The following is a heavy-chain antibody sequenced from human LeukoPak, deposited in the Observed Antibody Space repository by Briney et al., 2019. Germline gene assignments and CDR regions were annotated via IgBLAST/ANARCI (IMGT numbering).Heavy chain of an antibody. Sequence: SETLSLTCAVYGGSFSGYYWSWIRQPPGKGLEWIGEINHSGSTNYNPSLKSRVTISVDTSKNQFSLKLSSVTAADTAVYYCARRGSSWFRRCYFDYWGQGTLVTVSS. V-gene: IGHV4-34*01. D-gene: IGHD6-13*01. CDR1: GGSFSGYY. J-gene: IGHJ4*02. CDR3: ARRGSSWFRRCYFDY. CDR2: INHSGST.